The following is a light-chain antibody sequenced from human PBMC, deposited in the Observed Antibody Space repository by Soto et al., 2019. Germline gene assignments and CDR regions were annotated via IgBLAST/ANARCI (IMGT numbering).Light chain of an antibody. CDR3: MQGSHWPFI. CDR1: QSLLTRVETTS. V-gene: IGKV2-30*01. J-gene: IGKJ2*01. CDR2: KVS. Sequence: PLPRPVTLGQAPPFSGRSTQSLLTRVETTSLNWFHQRPGQSPRRLIYKVSNRDPGVPDRFSGSGSGTDFTLKISRVEAEDVGVYYCMQGSHWPFIFGQGTNLEIK.